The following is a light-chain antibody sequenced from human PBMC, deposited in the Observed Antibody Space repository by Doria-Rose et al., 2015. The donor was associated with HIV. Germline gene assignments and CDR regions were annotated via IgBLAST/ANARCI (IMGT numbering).Light chain of an antibody. CDR2: DGS. CDR1: QSFSSTY. J-gene: IGKJ1*01. V-gene: IGKV3-20*01. CDR3: HQYGTSWT. Sequence: TQSPGTLSLSPGERATLSCRASQSFSSTYLAWYQQKPGQAPSLLIYDGSTRATGIPDRFSANGSGTDFTLTINRLEPEDFALYYCHQYGTSWTFGQGIKVEI.